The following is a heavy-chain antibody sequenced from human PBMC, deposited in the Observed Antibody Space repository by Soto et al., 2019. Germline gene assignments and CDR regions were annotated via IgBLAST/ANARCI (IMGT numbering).Heavy chain of an antibody. V-gene: IGHV3-23*01. Sequence: EVQLLESGGGLVQPGGSLRLSCAASGFTFSSYAMSWVRQAPGKGLEWVSAISGSGGSTYYADSVKGRFTISRDNSKNTLYLQMNGLRAEDTAVYYCTIVPTVDIVATIDYWGQGTLVTVSS. CDR3: TIVPTVDIVATIDY. CDR1: GFTFSSYA. J-gene: IGHJ4*02. CDR2: ISGSGGST. D-gene: IGHD5-12*01.